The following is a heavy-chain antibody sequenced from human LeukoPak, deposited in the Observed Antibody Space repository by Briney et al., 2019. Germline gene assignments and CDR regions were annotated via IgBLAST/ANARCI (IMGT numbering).Heavy chain of an antibody. D-gene: IGHD3-22*01. Sequence: PGGSLRLSCAASGFTFSSYGMHWVRQAPGKGLEWVAVISYDGSNKYYADSVKGRFTISRDNSKNTLYLQMNSLRAEDTAVYYCARQPHPDYYDSSGSDYWGQGTLVTVSS. J-gene: IGHJ4*02. CDR1: GFTFSSYG. CDR2: ISYDGSNK. CDR3: ARQPHPDYYDSSGSDY. V-gene: IGHV3-30*03.